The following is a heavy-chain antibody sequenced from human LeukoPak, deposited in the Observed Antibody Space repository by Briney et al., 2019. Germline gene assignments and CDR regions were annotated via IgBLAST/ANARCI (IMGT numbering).Heavy chain of an antibody. CDR2: ISGSGGST. V-gene: IGHV3-23*01. J-gene: IGHJ4*02. D-gene: IGHD6-19*01. Sequence: PGGSLRLSCTASGFTFGDYGMSWVRQAPGKGLEWVSAISGSGGSTYYADSVKGRFTISRDNSKNTLYLQMNSLRAEDTAVYYCANTIAVAGRGYFDYWGQGTLVTVSS. CDR3: ANTIAVAGRGYFDY. CDR1: GFTFGDYG.